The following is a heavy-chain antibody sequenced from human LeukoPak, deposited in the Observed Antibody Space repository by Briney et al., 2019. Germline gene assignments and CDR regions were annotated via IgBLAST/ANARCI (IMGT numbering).Heavy chain of an antibody. J-gene: IGHJ6*03. D-gene: IGHD5-18*01. CDR3: ARGGYSYAIHKSYYYYYYMDV. CDR2: ISSSSSTI. CDR1: GLTFSSYS. V-gene: IGHV3-48*04. Sequence: GGSLRLSCAASGLTFSSYSMNWVRQAPGKGLEWVSYISSSSSTIYYVDSVKGRFTISRDNAKNSLYLQMNSLRAEDTAVYYCARGGYSYAIHKSYYYYYYMDVWGKGTTVTVSS.